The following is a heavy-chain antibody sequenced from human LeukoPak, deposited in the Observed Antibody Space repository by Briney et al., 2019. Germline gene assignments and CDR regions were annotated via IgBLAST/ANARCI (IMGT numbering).Heavy chain of an antibody. CDR3: AKDAIGYCSGGSCFPLY. J-gene: IGHJ4*02. D-gene: IGHD2-15*01. Sequence: GGSLRLSCAASGVTFSSYSMTWVRQAPGKGLDWVSFINYSGRDTFYADSVKGRFTISRDNSKNTLYLEMNSLRVEDTAIYYCAKDAIGYCSGGSCFPLYWGQGTLVTVSS. V-gene: IGHV3-23*01. CDR2: INYSGRDT. CDR1: GVTFSSYS.